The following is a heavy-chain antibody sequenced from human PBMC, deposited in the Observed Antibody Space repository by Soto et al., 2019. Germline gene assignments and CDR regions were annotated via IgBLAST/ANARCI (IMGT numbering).Heavy chain of an antibody. V-gene: IGHV3-33*01. CDR2: IWYDASHK. CDR3: ARDKTFGGTIGSAFDS. Sequence: QVQVVESGGGVVQPGTSLRLSCAASGFTFNNYGMHWVRQAPGKGLEWVAVIWYDASHKHYADSVKGRFTISRDNSKNTLYLQMSSLRGEDTAVYYCARDKTFGGTIGSAFDSWGQGTLVTVSS. D-gene: IGHD3-16*01. CDR1: GFTFNNYG. J-gene: IGHJ4*02.